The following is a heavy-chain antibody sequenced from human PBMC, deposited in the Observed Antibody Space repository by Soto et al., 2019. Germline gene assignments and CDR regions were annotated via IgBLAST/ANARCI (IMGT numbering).Heavy chain of an antibody. Sequence: QVQLVHSGAEVKKPGSSVKVSCKASGDTFNFYTINWVRQAPGLGLEWMGRFNPILSFSNSALKFQGRVTLTADKSTSTAYTVLSSLRSEDTAIYYCATSFGSGSRAFDYWGQGALVTVSS. CDR2: FNPILSFS. CDR1: GDTFNFYT. D-gene: IGHD3-10*01. V-gene: IGHV1-69*02. J-gene: IGHJ4*02. CDR3: ATSFGSGSRAFDY.